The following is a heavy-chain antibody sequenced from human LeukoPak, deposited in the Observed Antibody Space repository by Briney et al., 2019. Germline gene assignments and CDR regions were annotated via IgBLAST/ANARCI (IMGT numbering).Heavy chain of an antibody. Sequence: GGSLRLSCAASGFTLSNYWMHWVRQGPGKGLVWVSRVSNDGSSTAYADSVRGRFTISRDNSRNTLYLQMTSLRAEDTAVYYCARGNSGHCTGATCYALDYWGQGTLVTVSS. CDR3: ARGNSGHCTGATCYALDY. CDR2: VSNDGSST. D-gene: IGHD2-2*01. J-gene: IGHJ4*02. CDR1: GFTLSNYW. V-gene: IGHV3-74*01.